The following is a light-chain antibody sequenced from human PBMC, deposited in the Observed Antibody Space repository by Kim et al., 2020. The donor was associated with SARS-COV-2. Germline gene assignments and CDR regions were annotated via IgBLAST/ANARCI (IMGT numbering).Light chain of an antibody. CDR3: SSYTSDNTRV. V-gene: IGLV2-14*03. Sequence: GQPFTNSRPAPTADIGVYDSGSWYQQHTGKAPNAMIFYVSHPPAGVSARFAGSKCGHADTPTIPGLQAEDEADYYCSSYTSDNTRVFGGGTKLTVL. J-gene: IGLJ3*02. CDR1: TADIGVYDS. CDR2: YVS.